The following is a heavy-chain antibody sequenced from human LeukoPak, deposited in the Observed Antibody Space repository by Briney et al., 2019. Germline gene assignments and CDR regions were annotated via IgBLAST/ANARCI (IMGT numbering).Heavy chain of an antibody. V-gene: IGHV3-66*02. CDR1: GLTVSSNY. Sequence: GGSLRLSCAASGLTVSSNYMSWVRQAPGKGLEWVSVIYSGGSTYYPDSVKGRFTISRDNSKNTLYLQMNSLRAEDTAVYYCARQVTYYDILTGYSEHYFDYWGQGTLVTVSS. J-gene: IGHJ4*02. D-gene: IGHD3-9*01. CDR3: ARQVTYYDILTGYSEHYFDY. CDR2: IYSGGST.